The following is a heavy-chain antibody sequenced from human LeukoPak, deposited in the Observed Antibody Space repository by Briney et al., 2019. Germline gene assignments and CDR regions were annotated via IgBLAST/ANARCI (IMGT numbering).Heavy chain of an antibody. D-gene: IGHD2-15*01. V-gene: IGHV6-1*01. CDR2: TYYRSKWYN. Sequence: SQTLSLTCAISGDSVSSNSAVWNWIRQSPSRGLEWLGGTYYRSKWYNDYAVSVKGRITINPDISKNQFSLQLNSVTPEDTAVYYCARSTRWTDYWGQGSLVTVSS. CDR3: ARSTRWTDY. CDR1: GDSVSSNSAV. J-gene: IGHJ4*02.